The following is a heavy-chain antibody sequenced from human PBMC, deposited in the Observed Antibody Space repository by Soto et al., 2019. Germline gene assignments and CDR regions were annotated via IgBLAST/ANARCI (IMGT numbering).Heavy chain of an antibody. Sequence: QVQLVQSGAEVKKPESSVKVSCKAPGGTFSTYAISWVRQAPGQGLELMGLIIPMFCTANYAQRFQDRVTITADESTNTVYVALSSLRSEDTAVYSCASGIQLWLRRINNGYSGWGQGTLVTVSS. CDR2: IIPMFCTA. D-gene: IGHD5-18*01. CDR1: GGTFSTYA. CDR3: ASGIQLWLRRINNGYSG. V-gene: IGHV1-69*12. J-gene: IGHJ4*02.